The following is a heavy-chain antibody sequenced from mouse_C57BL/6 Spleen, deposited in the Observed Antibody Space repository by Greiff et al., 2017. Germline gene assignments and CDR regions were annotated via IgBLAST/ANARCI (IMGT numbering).Heavy chain of an antibody. J-gene: IGHJ2*01. D-gene: IGHD4-1*01. CDR3: ARGGTVTGTGFDY. Sequence: VQLQQSDAELVKPGASVKISCKVSGYTFTDHTIHWMKQRPEQGLEWIGYIYPRDGSTKSNEKFKGKATLTADKSSSTAYMQLNSLTSEDAAVYFCARGGTVTGTGFDYWGQGTTLTVSS. CDR1: GYTFTDHT. CDR2: IYPRDGST. V-gene: IGHV1-78*01.